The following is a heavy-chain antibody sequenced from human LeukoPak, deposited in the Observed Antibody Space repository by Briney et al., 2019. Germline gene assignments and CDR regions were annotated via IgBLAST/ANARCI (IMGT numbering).Heavy chain of an antibody. J-gene: IGHJ4*02. CDR2: INPNSGGT. Sequence: ASVKVSCKASGYTFTGYYMHWVRQAPGQGLERMGWINPNSGGTNYAQKFQGRVTMTRDTSISTAYMELSRLRSDDTAVYYCARDPTGEWEPDNWGQGTLVTVSS. CDR1: GYTFTGYY. CDR3: ARDPTGEWEPDN. V-gene: IGHV1-2*02. D-gene: IGHD1-26*01.